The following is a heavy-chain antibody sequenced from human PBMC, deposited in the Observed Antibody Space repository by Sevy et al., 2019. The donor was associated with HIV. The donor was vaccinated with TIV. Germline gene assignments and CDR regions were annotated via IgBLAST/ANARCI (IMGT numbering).Heavy chain of an antibody. CDR3: AKGLPYLGYCSGGSCYPGGWYYGMDV. D-gene: IGHD2-15*01. J-gene: IGHJ6*02. CDR2: ISYDGSNK. V-gene: IGHV3-30*18. CDR1: GFTFSSYG. Sequence: GGSLRLSCAASGFTFSSYGMHWVRQAPGKGLEWVAVISYDGSNKYYADSVKGRFTISRDNSKNTLYRQMNSLRAEDTAAYYCAKGLPYLGYCSGGSCYPGGWYYGMDVWGQGTTVTVSS.